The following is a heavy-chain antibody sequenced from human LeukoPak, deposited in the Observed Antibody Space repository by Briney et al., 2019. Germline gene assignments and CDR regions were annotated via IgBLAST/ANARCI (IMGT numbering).Heavy chain of an antibody. CDR2: ISCSGGST. J-gene: IGHJ4*02. CDR1: GFTFSSYA. D-gene: IGHD3-16*02. Sequence: RPGGSLRLSCAASGFTFSSYAMSWVRQAPGKGLEWGSAISCSGGSTYYADSVKGRFTISRDNSKNTLYLQMNSLRAEDTAVYYCAKGFYVWGSYRYDSPFDYWGQGTLVTVSS. V-gene: IGHV3-23*01. CDR3: AKGFYVWGSYRYDSPFDY.